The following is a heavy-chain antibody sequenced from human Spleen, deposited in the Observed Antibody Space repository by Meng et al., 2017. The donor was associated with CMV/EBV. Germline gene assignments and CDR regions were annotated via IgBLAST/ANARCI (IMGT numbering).Heavy chain of an antibody. CDR1: GFTVSSNY. J-gene: IGHJ4*02. CDR2: IYGDGST. V-gene: IGHV3-66*01. CDR3: AKGDDSGAWYGEDY. D-gene: IGHD6-19*01. Sequence: GGSLRLSCAASGFTVSSNYMSWVRQAPRKGLEWVAVIYGDGSTYYADSVKGRFTISRDNAKKSLTLQMNSLRAEDTGVYYCAKGDDSGAWYGEDYWGQGDLVTVSS.